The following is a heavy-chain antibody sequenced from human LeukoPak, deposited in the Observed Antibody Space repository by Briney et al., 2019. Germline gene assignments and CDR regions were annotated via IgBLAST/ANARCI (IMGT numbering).Heavy chain of an antibody. Sequence: GGSLRLSCAASGFTVSSNYMTWVRQAPGKGLEWVSVIYSGGSTYYADSVKGRFTISRDNSKNTLYLQMNSLRAEDTAVYYCARAPRVRATTGAFDYWGQGTLVTVSS. D-gene: IGHD1-26*01. CDR2: IYSGGST. J-gene: IGHJ4*02. CDR1: GFTVSSNY. V-gene: IGHV3-66*02. CDR3: ARAPRVRATTGAFDY.